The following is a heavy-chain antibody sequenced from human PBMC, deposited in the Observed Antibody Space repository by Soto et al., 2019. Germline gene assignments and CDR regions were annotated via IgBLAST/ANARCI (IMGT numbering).Heavy chain of an antibody. D-gene: IGHD6-13*01. V-gene: IGHV3-23*01. CDR2: ISGSGGST. J-gene: IGHJ4*02. Sequence: GSLRISGAASGCTFSSYAMSWVRQAPGKGLERVSAISGSGGSTYYADSVKGRFTISRDNSKNTLYLQMNSLRAEDTAVYYCAKDSSSGYFDYWGQGTLVTVSS. CDR1: GCTFSSYA. CDR3: AKDSSSGYFDY.